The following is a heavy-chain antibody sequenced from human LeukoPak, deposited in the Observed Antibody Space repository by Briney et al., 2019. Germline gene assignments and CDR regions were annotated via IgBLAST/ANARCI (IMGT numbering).Heavy chain of an antibody. Sequence: PGGSLRLSCVASGFIFNDHGMGWVRQGPGKGLEWVSGINWNGGNTNYADSVKGLFTISRDNAKNSLYLQMNSLRAEDTALYYCARGDFYYYMDVWGKGTTVTVSS. CDR3: ARGDFYYYMDV. V-gene: IGHV3-20*04. CDR1: GFIFNDHG. J-gene: IGHJ6*03. CDR2: INWNGGNT.